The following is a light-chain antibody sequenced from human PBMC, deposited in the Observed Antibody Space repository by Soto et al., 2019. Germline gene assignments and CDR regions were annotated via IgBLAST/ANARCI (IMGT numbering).Light chain of an antibody. Sequence: QPVLTQPPSASETPGQRVTISCSGSRSNIGSNYVFWYQQLPGTAPKLLIYRDDQRPSGVPDRFSGSKSGTSASLAISGLRSEDEACYYCATWDGSLNNYVFGTGTKLTVL. V-gene: IGLV1-47*01. J-gene: IGLJ1*01. CDR3: ATWDGSLNNYV. CDR2: RDD. CDR1: RSNIGSNY.